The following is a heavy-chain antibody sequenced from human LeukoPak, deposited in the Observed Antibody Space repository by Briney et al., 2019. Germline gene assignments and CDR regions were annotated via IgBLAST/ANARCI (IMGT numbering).Heavy chain of an antibody. J-gene: IGHJ4*02. V-gene: IGHV1-2*07. D-gene: IGHD6-19*01. Sequence: GASVKVSCKTSGYTFIGHYIHWVRQAPGQGLEWMGWINPKNGGANYAPRFQGRVTMTRDTPISTAYMELSRLRSDDTAVYYCARALSIAVAGTIDYWGQGTLVTVSS. CDR1: GYTFIGHY. CDR2: INPKNGGA. CDR3: ARALSIAVAGTIDY.